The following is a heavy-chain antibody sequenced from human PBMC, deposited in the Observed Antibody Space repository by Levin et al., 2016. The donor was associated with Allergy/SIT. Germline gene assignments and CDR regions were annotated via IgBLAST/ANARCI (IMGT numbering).Heavy chain of an antibody. J-gene: IGHJ4*02. CDR3: AQGFWGDS. Sequence: GESLKISCAASGFTLSTFSSYAMRWVRQPPGKGLEWVSDINNSGVDTNYADSVRGRFTISRDNSNNTLFLQMNSLRVEDTAIYYCAQGFWGDSWGQGTLVTVSS. V-gene: IGHV3-23*01. CDR1: GFTLSTFSSYA. D-gene: IGHD3-16*01. CDR2: INNSGVDT.